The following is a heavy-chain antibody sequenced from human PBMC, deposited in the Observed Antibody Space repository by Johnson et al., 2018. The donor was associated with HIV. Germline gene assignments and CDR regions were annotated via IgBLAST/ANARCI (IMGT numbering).Heavy chain of an antibody. CDR1: GFTFDDYA. CDR3: AKGSGGEADAFDI. J-gene: IGHJ3*02. CDR2: ISWDGGST. D-gene: IGHD3-16*01. V-gene: IGHV3-43D*03. Sequence: VQLVESGGGLVQPGRSLRLSCAASGFTFDDYAMHWVRQAPGKGLEWVSLISWDGGSTYYADSVKGRFTISRDNSKNSLYLQMNSLRAEDTALYYCAKGSGGEADAFDIWGQGTMVTVSS.